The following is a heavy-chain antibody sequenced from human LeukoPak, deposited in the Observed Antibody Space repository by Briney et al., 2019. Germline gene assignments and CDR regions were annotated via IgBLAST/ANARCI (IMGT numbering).Heavy chain of an antibody. CDR3: AREGSGYSNYDGNYFDY. CDR1: GGSISSHY. CDR2: IYYSGST. D-gene: IGHD4-11*01. J-gene: IGHJ4*02. V-gene: IGHV4-59*11. Sequence: SETLSLTCTVSGGSISSHYWSWIRQTPGKGLEWIGYIYYSGSTNYNPSLKSRVTISVDTSKNQFSLKLSSVTAADTAVYYCAREGSGYSNYDGNYFDYWGQGTLVTVSS.